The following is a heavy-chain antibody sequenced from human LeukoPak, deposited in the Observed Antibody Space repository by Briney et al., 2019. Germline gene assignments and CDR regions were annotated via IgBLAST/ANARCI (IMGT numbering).Heavy chain of an antibody. V-gene: IGHV1-46*01. Sequence: ASVKVSCKASGYTFTSYYMHWVRQAPGQGLEWMGIINPSGGSTSYAQKFQGRVTMTRDTSTSTVYMELSSLRSEDTAVYYCAASSSGYYYDYYYYGMDVWGQGTTVTVSS. CDR2: INPSGGST. D-gene: IGHD3-22*01. CDR3: AASSSGYYYDYYYYGMDV. J-gene: IGHJ6*02. CDR1: GYTFTSYY.